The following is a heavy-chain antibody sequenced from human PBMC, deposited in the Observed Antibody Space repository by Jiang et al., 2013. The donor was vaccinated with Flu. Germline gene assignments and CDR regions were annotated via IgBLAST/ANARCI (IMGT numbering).Heavy chain of an antibody. J-gene: IGHJ5*02. V-gene: IGHV5-51*03. D-gene: IGHD6-13*01. CDR3: ARLHRIAAGANAPIDP. CDR1: GYAFGNYW. Sequence: GAEVKKPGESLKISCQASGYAFGNYWIGWVRQVPGKGLEWVGIIYPFDSETRYSPTLEGHVTISADKYRKTAYLQWSSLKASDTGIYYCARLHRIAAGANAPIDPWGQGTLVTVSS. CDR2: IYPFDSET.